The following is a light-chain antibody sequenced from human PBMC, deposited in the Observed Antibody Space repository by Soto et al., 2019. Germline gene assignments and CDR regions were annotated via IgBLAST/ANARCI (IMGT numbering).Light chain of an antibody. CDR3: QQSQSTLFT. CDR1: QSIVTY. Sequence: DIQMTQSPSSLSASVGDRVTITCRASQSIVTYLNWYLQKPGKAPKLLIYAASNLQSGVPSRFSGSASGNDFTLTISSLQPEDFATYYCQQSQSTLFTFGQGTKVDIK. CDR2: AAS. J-gene: IGKJ2*01. V-gene: IGKV1-39*01.